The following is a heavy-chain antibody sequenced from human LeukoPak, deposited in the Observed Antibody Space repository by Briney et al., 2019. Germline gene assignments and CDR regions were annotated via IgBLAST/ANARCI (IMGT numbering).Heavy chain of an antibody. D-gene: IGHD6-19*01. CDR1: GGSFSGYY. V-gene: IGHV4-34*01. J-gene: IGHJ4*02. Sequence: SETLSLTCAVYGGSFSGYYWSWIRQPPGKGLEWIGEINHSGSTNYNPSLKSRVTISVDTSKNQFSLKLSSVTAADTAVYYCARGSGCRYWGQGTLVTVSS. CDR3: ARGSGCRY. CDR2: INHSGST.